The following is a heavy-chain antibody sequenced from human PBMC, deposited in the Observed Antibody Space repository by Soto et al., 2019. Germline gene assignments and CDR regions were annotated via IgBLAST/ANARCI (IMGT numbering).Heavy chain of an antibody. CDR2: IYPGDSDT. V-gene: IGHV5-51*01. D-gene: IGHD1-1*01. Sequence: PGESLKISCKGSGYSFTSYWIGWVRQMPGKGLEWMGIIYPGDSDTRYSPPFQGQVTISADKSISTAYLQWSSLKASDTAMYYCTRQNWNDNYYYGMDVWGQGTTVTVSS. CDR3: TRQNWNDNYYYGMDV. J-gene: IGHJ6*02. CDR1: GYSFTSYW.